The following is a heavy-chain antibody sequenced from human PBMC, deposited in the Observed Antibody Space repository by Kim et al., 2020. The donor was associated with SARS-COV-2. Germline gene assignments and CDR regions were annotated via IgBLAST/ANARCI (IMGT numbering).Heavy chain of an antibody. CDR3: ARGHYDIVTGYPFDY. Sequence: SETLSLTCAVYGGSFSGYYWSWIRQPPGKGLEWIGEINHSGSTNYNPSLKSRVTISVDTSKNQFSLKLSSVTAADTAVYYCARGHYDIVTGYPFDYWGQGTLVTVSS. CDR1: GGSFSGYY. J-gene: IGHJ4*02. D-gene: IGHD3-9*01. CDR2: INHSGST. V-gene: IGHV4-34*01.